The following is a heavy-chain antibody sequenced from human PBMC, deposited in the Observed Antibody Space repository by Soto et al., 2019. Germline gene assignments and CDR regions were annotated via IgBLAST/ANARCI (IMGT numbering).Heavy chain of an antibody. D-gene: IGHD3-16*02. J-gene: IGHJ4*02. CDR2: ISGSGGST. V-gene: IGHV3-23*01. Sequence: GGSLRLSCAASGFTFSSYAMSWVRQAPGKGLEWVSAISGSGGSTYYADSVKGRFTISRDNSKNTLYLQMNSLRAEDTAVYYCAKRDDYIWGSYPVDYWGQGTLVTVSS. CDR3: AKRDDYIWGSYPVDY. CDR1: GFTFSSYA.